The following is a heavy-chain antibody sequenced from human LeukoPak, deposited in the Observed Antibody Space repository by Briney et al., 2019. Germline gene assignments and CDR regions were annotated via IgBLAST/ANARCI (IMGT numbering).Heavy chain of an antibody. CDR1: GYTFTGHY. Sequence: GASVKVSCKASGYTFTGHYMHWVRQAPGQGLEWMGRINPNSGGTNYAQKFQGRVTMTRDTSISTAYMELSRLRSDDTAVYYCARDWDYYDSSGYYYGDYWGQGTLVTVSS. D-gene: IGHD3-22*01. CDR3: ARDWDYYDSSGYYYGDY. V-gene: IGHV1-2*06. J-gene: IGHJ4*02. CDR2: INPNSGGT.